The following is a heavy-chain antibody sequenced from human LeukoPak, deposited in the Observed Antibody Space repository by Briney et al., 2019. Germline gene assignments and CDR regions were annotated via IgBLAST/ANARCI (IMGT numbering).Heavy chain of an antibody. CDR3: ARGTRGDYVYHRGNFRRMVYYYYMDV. D-gene: IGHD4-17*01. CDR1: GGSFSGYY. CDR2: IYYSEST. J-gene: IGHJ6*03. V-gene: IGHV4-59*07. Sequence: SDTLSLTCAVYGGSFSGYYWSWIRQPPGKGLEWIGYIYYSESTNYNPSLKSRVTISVDTSKNQFSLKLSSVTAADTAVYYCARGTRGDYVYHRGNFRRMVYYYYMDVWGKGTTVTVSS.